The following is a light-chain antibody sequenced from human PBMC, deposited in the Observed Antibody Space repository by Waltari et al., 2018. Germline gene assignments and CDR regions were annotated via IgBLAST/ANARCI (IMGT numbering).Light chain of an antibody. CDR3: CSFAGTYTWV. V-gene: IGLV2-11*01. CDR1: TSDVGGYNY. CDR2: DVT. Sequence: SALTQPRSVSGSPGQSVTISCTGTTSDVGGYNYVSWYQHHPGKAPKLMIFDVTQRPSGVPGRFPGSKSANTASLTISGLQAEDEADYYCCSFAGTYTWVFGGGTKVTVL. J-gene: IGLJ3*02.